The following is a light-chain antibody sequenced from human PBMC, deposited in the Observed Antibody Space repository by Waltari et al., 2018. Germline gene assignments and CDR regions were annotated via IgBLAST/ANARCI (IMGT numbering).Light chain of an antibody. CDR2: EVS. J-gene: IGLJ1*01. CDR1: SSDVWSYNL. CDR3: CSDAGANTYV. V-gene: IGLV2-23*02. Sequence: QSALTQPASVSGSPGQSITVSCTGTSSDVWSYNLVSWYQHHPPKAPKLMMYEVSKRPAGVSNRCYGSKSGDTASLTISGLQPEDEADYYCCSDAGANTYVFGSGTKVTVL.